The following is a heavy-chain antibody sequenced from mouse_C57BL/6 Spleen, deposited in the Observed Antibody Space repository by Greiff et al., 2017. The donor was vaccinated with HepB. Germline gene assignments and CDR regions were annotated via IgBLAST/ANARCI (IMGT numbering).Heavy chain of an antibody. V-gene: IGHV1-18*01. Sequence: EVQLQESGPELVKPGASVKIPCKASGYTFTDYNMDWVKQSHGKSLEWIGDINPNNGGTIYNQKFKGKATLTVDKSSSTAYMELRSLTSEDTAVYYCAREYYGSPFAYWGQGTLVTVSA. CDR1: GYTFTDYN. J-gene: IGHJ3*01. D-gene: IGHD1-1*01. CDR3: AREYYGSPFAY. CDR2: INPNNGGT.